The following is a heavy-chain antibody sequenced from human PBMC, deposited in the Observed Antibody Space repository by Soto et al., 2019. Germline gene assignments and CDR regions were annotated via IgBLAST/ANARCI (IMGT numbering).Heavy chain of an antibody. V-gene: IGHV3-7*03. CDR1: GFTFRTSW. D-gene: IGHD5-18*01. CDR2: IGQDGGEK. Sequence: EVQLVESGGGLVQPGGSLRLSCAASGFTFRTSWMSWVRQAPGKGPEWVASIGQDGGEKYYVDSVKGRFIISRDNAKTSLDLQMNSLGVEDSAMYYCATDDSLASWGQGTLVTVSS. J-gene: IGHJ4*02. CDR3: ATDDSLAS.